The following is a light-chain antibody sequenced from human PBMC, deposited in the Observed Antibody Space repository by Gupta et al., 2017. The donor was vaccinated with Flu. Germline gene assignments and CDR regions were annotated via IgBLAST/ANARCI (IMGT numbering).Light chain of an antibody. CDR3: QQSYGTPRT. CDR2: AAS. V-gene: IGKV1-39*01. CDR1: QSISSY. Sequence: PSSLSASVGDRVTITCRASQSISSYLNWYQQKPGKAPKLLIYAASSLLSGVPSRFTGSGSGTDFTLTISSLQPEDFATYYCQQSYGTPRTFGQGTKLEIK. J-gene: IGKJ2*01.